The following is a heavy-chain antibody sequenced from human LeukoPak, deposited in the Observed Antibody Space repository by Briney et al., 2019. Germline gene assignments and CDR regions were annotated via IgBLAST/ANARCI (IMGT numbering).Heavy chain of an antibody. CDR1: GFTFSSYS. D-gene: IGHD5-12*01. J-gene: IGHJ4*02. CDR2: ISSSSSYI. CDR3: AKVRGYSGYEPSDY. Sequence: GGSLRLSCAASGFTFSSYSMNWVRQAPGKGLEWVSSISSSSSYIYYADSVKGRLTISRDNAKNTLYLQMNSLRAEDTAVYYCAKVRGYSGYEPSDYWGQGTPVTVSS. V-gene: IGHV3-21*04.